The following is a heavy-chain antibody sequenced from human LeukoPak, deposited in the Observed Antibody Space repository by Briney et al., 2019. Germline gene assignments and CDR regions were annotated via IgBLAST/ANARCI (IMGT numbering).Heavy chain of an antibody. J-gene: IGHJ4*02. V-gene: IGHV3-30-3*01. CDR3: ARSRPGSGFGELLRSAFDY. CDR1: GFTFSSYA. CDR2: ISYDGSNK. D-gene: IGHD3-10*01. Sequence: PGGSLRLSCAASGFTFSSYAMHWVRQAPGKGLEWVAVISYDGSNKYYADSVKGRFTISRDNSKNTLYLQMNSLRAEDTAVYYCARSRPGSGFGELLRSAFDYWGQGTLVTVSS.